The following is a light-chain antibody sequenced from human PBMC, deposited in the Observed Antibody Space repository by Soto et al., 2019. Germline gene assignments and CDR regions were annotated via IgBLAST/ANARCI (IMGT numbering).Light chain of an antibody. Sequence: DIQMTQSPSSLSASVGDRVTITCRASQSISTYLNWYQQKPGKAPKLLIYAASDLQSGVPSRFSGSGSATDFTLTISSLQPEDFATYYCQQSYSTLLITFGQGTRLEIK. CDR3: QQSYSTLLIT. CDR2: AAS. J-gene: IGKJ5*01. V-gene: IGKV1-39*01. CDR1: QSISTY.